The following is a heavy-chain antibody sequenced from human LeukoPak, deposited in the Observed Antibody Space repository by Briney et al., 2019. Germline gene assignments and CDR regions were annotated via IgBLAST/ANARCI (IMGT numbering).Heavy chain of an antibody. Sequence: GGSLRLSCAASGFTFSDHHMDWVRQAPGKGLEWIGRSRNKGRGYSTVFAASVKGRFTISRDEPKNSLYLQMNSLKTEDTAVYYCAKAGQQKTLRWGMDSWGQGTLVTVSS. V-gene: IGHV3-72*01. CDR1: GFTFSDHH. CDR3: AKAGQQKTLRWGMDS. D-gene: IGHD4-23*01. CDR2: SRNKGRGYST. J-gene: IGHJ4*02.